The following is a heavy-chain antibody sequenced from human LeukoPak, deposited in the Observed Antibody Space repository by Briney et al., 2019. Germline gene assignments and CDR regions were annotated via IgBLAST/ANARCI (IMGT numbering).Heavy chain of an antibody. CDR3: ARDQPIYSGNTRGGVSNWFDP. D-gene: IGHD5-12*01. Sequence: SETLSLTCTLCGGSVRSYYWSWIRQPPGKGLEWIGYIYYSGSTNYNPSLKSRVTISVDTSKNQFSLKLSSVTAADTAVYYCARDQPIYSGNTRGGVSNWFDPWGQGTMVTVSS. V-gene: IGHV4-59*02. J-gene: IGHJ5*02. CDR1: GGSVRSYY. CDR2: IYYSGST.